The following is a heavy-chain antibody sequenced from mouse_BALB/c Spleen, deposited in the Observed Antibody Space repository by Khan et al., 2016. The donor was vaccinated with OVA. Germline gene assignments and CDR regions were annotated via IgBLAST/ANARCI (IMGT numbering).Heavy chain of an antibody. CDR2: IDPETGNT. CDR1: GFTLKDYY. Sequence: EVQLQESGAELVRPGALVKLSCKASGFTLKDYYMHWVKQRPEQGLEWIGWIDPETGNTTYDPKLQDKASMTADTDANTAYLQLSSLTSEDTAVYSCARRDSEAMDYWGQGTSVTVSS. D-gene: IGHD3-3*01. CDR3: ARRDSEAMDY. J-gene: IGHJ4*01. V-gene: IGHV14-1*02.